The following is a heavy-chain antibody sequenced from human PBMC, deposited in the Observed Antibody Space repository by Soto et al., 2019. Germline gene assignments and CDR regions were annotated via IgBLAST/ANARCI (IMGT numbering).Heavy chain of an antibody. V-gene: IGHV3-72*01. CDR2: IRNKPNGHTT. D-gene: IGHD2-21*02. J-gene: IGHJ4*02. CDR3: STTVITAPLFEY. CDR1: GFTFSGHY. Sequence: EVQLVESGGGLVQPGGSLRPSCEGSGFTFSGHYMDWVRQAPGKGLEWLGRIRNKPNGHTTAYAAAVKGRFTISRDDSKNLVYLEMNSLKSEDTALYYCSTTVITAPLFEYWGQGTLVAVSS.